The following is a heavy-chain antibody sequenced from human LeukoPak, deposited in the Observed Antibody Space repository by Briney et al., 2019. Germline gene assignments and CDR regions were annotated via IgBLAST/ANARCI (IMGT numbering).Heavy chain of an antibody. Sequence: GGSLRLSCAASGFTVSSNYMSWVRQAPGKGLEWVSAISGSGGSTYYADSVKGRFTISRDNSKNTLYLQMNSLRAEDTAVYYCARVSGSSHYYHYMDVWGKGTTVTVSS. D-gene: IGHD6-13*01. CDR1: GFTVSSNY. CDR3: ARVSGSSHYYHYMDV. J-gene: IGHJ6*03. CDR2: ISGSGGST. V-gene: IGHV3-23*01.